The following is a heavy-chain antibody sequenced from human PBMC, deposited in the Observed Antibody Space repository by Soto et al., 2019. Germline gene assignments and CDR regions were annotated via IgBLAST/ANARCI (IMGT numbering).Heavy chain of an antibody. CDR2: ISAYNGNT. D-gene: IGHD3-22*01. V-gene: IGHV1-18*01. CDR1: GYTFTSYG. J-gene: IGHJ4*02. Sequence: ASVKVSCKASGYTFTSYGISWVRQAPGQGLEWMGWISAYNGNTNYAQKLQGRVTMTTGTSTSTAYMELRSLRSDDTAVYYCARGRTPSYYYDSSGYYCYWGQGTLVTVSS. CDR3: ARGRTPSYYYDSSGYYCY.